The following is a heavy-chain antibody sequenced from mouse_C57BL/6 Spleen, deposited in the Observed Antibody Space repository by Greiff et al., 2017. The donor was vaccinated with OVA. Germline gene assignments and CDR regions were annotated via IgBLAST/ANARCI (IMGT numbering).Heavy chain of an antibody. CDR2: IWGDGST. D-gene: IGHD2-3*01. V-gene: IGHV2-3*01. CDR1: GFSLTSYG. J-gene: IGHJ2*01. CDR3: AKPYDGYYYYFDY. Sequence: VKLMESGPGLVAPSQSLSLTCTVSGFSLTSYGVSWVRQPPGKGLEWLGVIWGDGSTNYHPALISRLSISKDNSKSQVFLKLNRLQTDDTAAYYCAKPYDGYYYYFDYWGQGTTRTVSS.